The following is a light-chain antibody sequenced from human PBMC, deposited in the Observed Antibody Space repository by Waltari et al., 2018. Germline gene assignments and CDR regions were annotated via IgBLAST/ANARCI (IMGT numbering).Light chain of an antibody. CDR2: GAS. CDR1: QSVSSN. CDR3: QHSDT. V-gene: IGKV3-15*01. Sequence: EIVMTQSPGTLSVSPGEKATLSCRASQSVSSNLAWYQQKPGQSPRLLIYGASTRATGIPAMFSGSGSGTDFTLTISSLQSEDFAVYYCQHSDTFGQGTKLEIK. J-gene: IGKJ2*01.